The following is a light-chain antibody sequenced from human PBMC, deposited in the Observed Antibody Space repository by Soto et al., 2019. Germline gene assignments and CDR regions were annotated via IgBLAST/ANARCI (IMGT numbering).Light chain of an antibody. CDR3: QQSHSSPPT. Sequence: DIQMTQSPSSLSASVGDRVTITCRASQSISSHLNWYQQRPGKAPKLLIYAASNLQSGVPSRFSGSGSGTDFTLSISSLQPEDFVTYFCQQSHSSPPTFGQGTEVEIK. CDR2: AAS. CDR1: QSISSH. V-gene: IGKV1-39*01. J-gene: IGKJ1*01.